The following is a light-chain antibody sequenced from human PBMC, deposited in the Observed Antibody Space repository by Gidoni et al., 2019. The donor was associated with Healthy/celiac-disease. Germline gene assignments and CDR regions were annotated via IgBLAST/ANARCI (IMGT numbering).Light chain of an antibody. J-gene: IGKJ4*01. CDR2: WAS. CDR1: QSVLYSSNNKNY. V-gene: IGKV4-1*01. Sequence: DIVITQSPDSLDVSLGERATINCKSSQSVLYSSNNKNYLAWYQQKPGQPPKLLIHWASTRESVVPDRFSGSGSGTDFTLTISSPQAEDVAVYYCQQYYSTPLTFGGGTKVEIK. CDR3: QQYYSTPLT.